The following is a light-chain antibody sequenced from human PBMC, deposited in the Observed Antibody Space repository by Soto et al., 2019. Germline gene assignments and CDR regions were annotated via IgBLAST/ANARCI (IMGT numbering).Light chain of an antibody. CDR3: QQYNSSQWT. Sequence: DIQMTQSPSTLSASVGHRVTITCRASQSISSWLAWYQQKPGKAPKLLIYKASSLESGVPSRFSGSGSGTEFTLTISSLQPDDFATYYCQQYNSSQWTFGQGTKVDI. J-gene: IGKJ1*01. V-gene: IGKV1-5*03. CDR2: KAS. CDR1: QSISSW.